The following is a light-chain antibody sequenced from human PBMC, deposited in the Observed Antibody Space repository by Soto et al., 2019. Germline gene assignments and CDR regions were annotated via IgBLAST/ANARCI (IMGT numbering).Light chain of an antibody. CDR3: QQYDDSIT. Sequence: EIVLTQSPDTLSLSPGESATLSCRASQSVRSNYLAWYQQKPGRAPRLLIYGASNRATGIPDRFSGSGSGTDFTLTISGLEPEDFAVFYCQQYDDSITFGQGTRLEIE. CDR2: GAS. CDR1: QSVRSNY. V-gene: IGKV3-20*01. J-gene: IGKJ5*01.